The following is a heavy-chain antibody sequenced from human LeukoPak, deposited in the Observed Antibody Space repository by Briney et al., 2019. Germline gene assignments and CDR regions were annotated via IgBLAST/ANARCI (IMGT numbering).Heavy chain of an antibody. Sequence: GGSLRLSCAAFGFTFSSYAMSWVRQAPGKGLEWVSSISGSGGSPYYAGSVKGRFTISRDNAKNSLYLQMNSLRAEDTAVYYCARSLRYSPLTYYYYMDVWGKGTTVTVSS. D-gene: IGHD3-9*01. CDR3: ARSLRYSPLTYYYYMDV. CDR1: GFTFSSYA. J-gene: IGHJ6*03. V-gene: IGHV3-23*01. CDR2: ISGSGGSP.